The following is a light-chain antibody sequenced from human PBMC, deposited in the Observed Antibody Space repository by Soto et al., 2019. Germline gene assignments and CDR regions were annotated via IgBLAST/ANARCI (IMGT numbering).Light chain of an antibody. J-gene: IGKJ4*01. V-gene: IGKV2-28*01. CDR2: AAS. Sequence: DIVMTQSPLSLPVTPGEPASISCRSSQSLLHSNGYNYLDWYLQKPGQSPQLLIYAASSLQSGVPSRFSGSGSGTDFTLTINSLQPEDFATYYCQQADSFPTFGGGTKVEIK. CDR1: QSLLHSNGYNY. CDR3: QQADSFPT.